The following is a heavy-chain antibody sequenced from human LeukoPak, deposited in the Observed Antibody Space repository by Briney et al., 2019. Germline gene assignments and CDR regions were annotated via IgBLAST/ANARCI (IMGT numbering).Heavy chain of an antibody. Sequence: PSETLSLTCTVSGGSISSYYWSWIRQPPGKGLEWIGYINFSGNTNYNFALKSRVTISIDTPKNQFSLKLNSVTAADTAVYYCTRGGSADPFEHWGQGTLVTVSS. V-gene: IGHV4-59*08. CDR2: INFSGNT. J-gene: IGHJ4*02. CDR3: TRGGSADPFEH. CDR1: GGSISSYY. D-gene: IGHD1-26*01.